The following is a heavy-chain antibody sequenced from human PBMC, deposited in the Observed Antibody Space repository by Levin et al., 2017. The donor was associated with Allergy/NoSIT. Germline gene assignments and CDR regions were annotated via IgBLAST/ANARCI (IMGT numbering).Heavy chain of an antibody. CDR2: IYHSGST. D-gene: IGHD6-13*01. CDR1: GGSISSYY. CDR3: AREAGYCSSCSVDY. V-gene: IGHV4-59*01. J-gene: IGHJ4*02. Sequence: SETLSLTCTVSGGSISSYYWSWIRQPPGKGLEWIGYIYHSGSTNYNPSLKSRVTISVDTSKNQFSLKLSSVTAADTAVYYCAREAGYCSSCSVDYWGQGPLLTVSS.